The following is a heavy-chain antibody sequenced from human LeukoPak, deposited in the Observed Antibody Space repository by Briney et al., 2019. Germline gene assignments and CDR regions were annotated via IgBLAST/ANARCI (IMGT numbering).Heavy chain of an antibody. J-gene: IGHJ4*02. V-gene: IGHV3-30*04. CDR3: ARDFIARGTFDY. D-gene: IGHD1/OR15-1a*01. CDR2: ISYDGSNK. Sequence: GRSLRLSCAASGFTFSSYAMHWVRQAPGKGLEWVAVISYDGSNKYYADSVKGRFTISRDNSKNTLYLQMNSLRAEDTAVYYCARDFIARGTFDYWGQGTLVTVSS. CDR1: GFTFSSYA.